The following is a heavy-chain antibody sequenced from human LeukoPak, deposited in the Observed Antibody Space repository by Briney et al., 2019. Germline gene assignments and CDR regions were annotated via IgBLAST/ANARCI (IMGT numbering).Heavy chain of an antibody. CDR2: ISGSGGST. Sequence: TGGSLRLSCAASGFTFSSYAMSWVRQAPGKGLEWVSAISGSGGSTYYADSVKGRFTISRDNSKNTLYLQMNSLRAEDTAVYYCAKLDNVDIVATSFDYWGQGTLVTVSS. D-gene: IGHD5-12*01. V-gene: IGHV3-23*01. CDR3: AKLDNVDIVATSFDY. J-gene: IGHJ4*02. CDR1: GFTFSSYA.